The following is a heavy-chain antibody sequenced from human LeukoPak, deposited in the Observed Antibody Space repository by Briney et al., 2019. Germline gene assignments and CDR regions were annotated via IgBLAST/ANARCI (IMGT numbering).Heavy chain of an antibody. Sequence: GGSLRLSCATSGFTFSNFYMSWIRQAPGKGLEWVSYISSTAHTIYYADSVKGRFTISRDNAKNSLYLQMNSLRAEDTGVYYCARHPPGERDCWGQGTLVSVSS. D-gene: IGHD1-1*01. CDR3: ARHPPGERDC. CDR1: GFTFSNFY. V-gene: IGHV3-11*01. CDR2: ISSTAHTI. J-gene: IGHJ4*02.